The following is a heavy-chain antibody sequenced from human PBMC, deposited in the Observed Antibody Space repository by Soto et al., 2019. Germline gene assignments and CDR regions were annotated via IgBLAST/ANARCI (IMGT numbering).Heavy chain of an antibody. Sequence: ASVKVSCKASVYTFTSYGISWVRQAPGQGLEWMGWISAYNGNTNYAQKLQGRVTMTTDTSTGTAYMELRSLRSDDTAVYYCATGGRGTRVHVHYYYYMDVWGKGTTVTVSS. CDR1: VYTFTSYG. J-gene: IGHJ6*03. CDR2: ISAYNGNT. D-gene: IGHD6-6*01. V-gene: IGHV1-18*01. CDR3: ATGGRGTRVHVHYYYYMDV.